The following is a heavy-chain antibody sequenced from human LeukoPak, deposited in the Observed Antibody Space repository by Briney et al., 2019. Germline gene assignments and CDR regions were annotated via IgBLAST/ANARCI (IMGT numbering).Heavy chain of an antibody. D-gene: IGHD3-22*01. CDR2: IKQDGSEK. J-gene: IGHJ4*02. V-gene: IGHV3-7*01. CDR3: ASYYYDSSVLFDY. CDR1: GFTFSSYW. Sequence: GSLRLSCAASGFTFSSYWMSWVRQAPGKGLEWVANIKQDGSEKYYVDSVKGRFTISRDNAKNSLYLQMNSLRAEDTAVYYCASYYYDSSVLFDYWGQGTLVTVSS.